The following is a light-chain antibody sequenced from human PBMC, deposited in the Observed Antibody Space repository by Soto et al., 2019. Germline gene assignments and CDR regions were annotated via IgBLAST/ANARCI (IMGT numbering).Light chain of an antibody. CDR1: QSVGSY. J-gene: IGKJ1*01. CDR2: DAS. V-gene: IGKV3-11*01. Sequence: EIVMTQSPATLSVSPGERATLSCRASQSVGSYLAWYQQKPGQAPRLLIYDASNRATGIPARFSGSGSGTDFTLTISSLEPEDFAVYYCQQRSNWPPTWTFGQGTKVEIK. CDR3: QQRSNWPPTWT.